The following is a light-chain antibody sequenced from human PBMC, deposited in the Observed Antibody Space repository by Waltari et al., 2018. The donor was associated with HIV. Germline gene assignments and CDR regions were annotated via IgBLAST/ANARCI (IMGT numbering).Light chain of an antibody. CDR2: EVK. J-gene: IGLJ2*01. V-gene: IGLV2-14*01. CDR1: SSSVGASDY. CDR3: SSYSASGTLVL. Sequence: QSALTQPASVSGSPGQSISISCSGPSSSVGASDYVSWYHQHPGEAPTLILYEVKKRPSGISNRFSGSKSGNTAFLTISGLQVEDEAHYYCSSYSASGTLVLFGGGTRLTVL.